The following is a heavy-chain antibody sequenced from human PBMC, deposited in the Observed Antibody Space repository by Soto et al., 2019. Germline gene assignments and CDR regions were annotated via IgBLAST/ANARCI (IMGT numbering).Heavy chain of an antibody. CDR1: GGSINANW. J-gene: IGHJ4*02. Sequence: SETQSLTCDVSGGSINANWWSWVRQPPGKGLEWIGEISHAGDTNYNPSLMNRVTIFLDKSNNQFSLTLTSVTAADTAVYYCARHLGVTATRGFDSWGRGTLVTVSS. D-gene: IGHD2-21*02. V-gene: IGHV4-4*02. CDR2: ISHAGDT. CDR3: ARHLGVTATRGFDS.